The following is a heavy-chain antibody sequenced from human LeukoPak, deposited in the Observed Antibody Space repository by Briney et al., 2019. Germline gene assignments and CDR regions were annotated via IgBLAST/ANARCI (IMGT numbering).Heavy chain of an antibody. CDR3: AKRPYFDY. V-gene: IGHV3-30*18. Sequence: GRSLRLSRAASGFTFSSYGMHWVRQAPGKGLEWVAAISYDGSNKYYADSVKGRFTISRDNSKNTLYLQMNSLRAEDTAVYYCAKRPYFDYWGQGTLVTVSS. CDR2: ISYDGSNK. J-gene: IGHJ4*02. CDR1: GFTFSSYG.